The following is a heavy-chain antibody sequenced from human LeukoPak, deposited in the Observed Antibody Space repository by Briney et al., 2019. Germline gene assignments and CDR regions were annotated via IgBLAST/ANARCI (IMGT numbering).Heavy chain of an antibody. D-gene: IGHD3-10*01. CDR1: GGSISSSSYY. V-gene: IGHV4-39*07. CDR3: ARDYGSGSSQIFDY. J-gene: IGHJ4*02. CDR2: IYYSGST. Sequence: PSETLSLTCTVSGGSISSSSYYWGWIRQPPAKGLEWIGSIYYSGSTYYNPSLKSRVTISVDTSKNQFSLKLSSVTAADTAVYYCARDYGSGSSQIFDYWGQGTLVTVSS.